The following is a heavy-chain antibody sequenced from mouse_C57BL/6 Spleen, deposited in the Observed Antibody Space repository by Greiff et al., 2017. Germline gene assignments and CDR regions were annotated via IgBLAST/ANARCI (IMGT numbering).Heavy chain of an antibody. V-gene: IGHV5-16*01. Sequence: EVHLVESEGGLVQPGSSMKLSCTASGFTFSDYYMAWVRQVPEKGLEWVANINYDGSSTYYLDSLKSRFIISRDNAKNILYLKMSSLKSEDTATYYCARDEQSAWFAYWGQGTLVTVSA. CDR3: ARDEQSAWFAY. D-gene: IGHD6-1*01. CDR2: INYDGSST. CDR1: GFTFSDYY. J-gene: IGHJ3*01.